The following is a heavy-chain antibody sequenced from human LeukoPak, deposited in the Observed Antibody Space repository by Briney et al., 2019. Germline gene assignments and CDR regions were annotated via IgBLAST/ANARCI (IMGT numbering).Heavy chain of an antibody. D-gene: IGHD4-23*01. CDR1: GYTFTGYY. V-gene: IGHV1-2*02. CDR3: AREPDYGGNFDY. Sequence: ASVKVSCKASGYTFTGYYMHWVRQAPGQGLEWMAWINPNSGGTNYAQKFQGRVTMTRDTSISTAYMELSRLRSDDTAAYYCAREPDYGGNFDYWGQGTLVTVSS. J-gene: IGHJ4*02. CDR2: INPNSGGT.